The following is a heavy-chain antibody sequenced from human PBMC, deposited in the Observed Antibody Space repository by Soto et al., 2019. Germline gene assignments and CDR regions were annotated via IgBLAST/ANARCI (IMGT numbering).Heavy chain of an antibody. CDR1: GFTFSSYA. CDR2: ISGSGGST. J-gene: IGHJ1*01. Sequence: GGSLRLSCAASGFTFSSYAMSWVRQAPGKGLEWVSAISGSGGSTYYADSVKGRFTISRDNSKNTLYLQMNSLRAEDTAVYYCAKDRIAAAGTQPQYFQHWGQGTLVTVSS. D-gene: IGHD6-13*01. V-gene: IGHV3-23*01. CDR3: AKDRIAAAGTQPQYFQH.